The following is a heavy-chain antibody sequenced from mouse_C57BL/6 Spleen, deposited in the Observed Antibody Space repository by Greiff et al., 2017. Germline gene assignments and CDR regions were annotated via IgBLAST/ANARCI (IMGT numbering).Heavy chain of an antibody. CDR2: INPGSGGT. D-gene: IGHD6-2*01. CDR1: GYAFTNYL. Sequence: VKLQQSGAELVRPGTSVKVSCKASGYAFTNYLIEWVKQRPGQGLEWIGVINPGSGGTNYNEKFKGKATLTADKSSSTAYMQLSSLTSEDSAVYFCAVSAWFAYWGQGTLVTVSA. J-gene: IGHJ3*01. CDR3: AVSAWFAY. V-gene: IGHV1-54*01.